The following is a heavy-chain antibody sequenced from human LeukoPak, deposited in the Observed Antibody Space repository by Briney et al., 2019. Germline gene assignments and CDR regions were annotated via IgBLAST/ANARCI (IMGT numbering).Heavy chain of an antibody. Sequence: GGSLRLSCVTSGFTLSSHGMHCVRQTPGKGLEWVAFLHSDGNNKYYADAVKGRFTISRDNSKNTVHLQMNSLRPEDTAVYYCARSLSAREYFDHWGQGTLVTVSS. D-gene: IGHD6-25*01. CDR1: GFTLSSHG. V-gene: IGHV3-30*02. CDR2: LHSDGNNK. J-gene: IGHJ1*01. CDR3: ARSLSAREYFDH.